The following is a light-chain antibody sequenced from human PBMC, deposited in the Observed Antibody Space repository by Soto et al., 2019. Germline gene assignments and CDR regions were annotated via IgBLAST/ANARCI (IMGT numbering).Light chain of an antibody. CDR2: GAS. Sequence: EIVLTQSPGTLSLSPGERATLSCRASQSVSNYLAWYQRKPGQALRLLIYGASSSATCISDMFSGSGSGTDFILSLSRLDLEYFAVYYWQPYGGSPPTFGQGTKVEIK. J-gene: IGKJ1*01. CDR1: QSVSNY. CDR3: QPYGGSPPT. V-gene: IGKV3-20*01.